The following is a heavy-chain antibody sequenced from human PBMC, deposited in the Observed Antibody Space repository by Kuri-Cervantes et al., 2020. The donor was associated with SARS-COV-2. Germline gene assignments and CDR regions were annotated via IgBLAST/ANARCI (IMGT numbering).Heavy chain of an antibody. D-gene: IGHD7-27*01. Sequence: SETLSLTCTVSGGSISSGGYYWNWFRQPPGKGLEWIGYIFHSGSAYYNPSLKSRVTISIDKSKNQFSLKLSSVTAADTAMFYCARQLGIDDASDIWGQGTMVTVSS. CDR1: GGSISSGGYY. J-gene: IGHJ3*02. CDR3: ARQLGIDDASDI. V-gene: IGHV4-30-2*01. CDR2: IFHSGSA.